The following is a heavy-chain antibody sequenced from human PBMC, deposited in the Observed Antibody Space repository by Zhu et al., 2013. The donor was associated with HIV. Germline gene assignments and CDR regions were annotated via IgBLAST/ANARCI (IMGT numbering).Heavy chain of an antibody. Sequence: QVHLVQSGAEVKKPGASVKVSCKASGYTFTSYGISWVRQAPGQGLEWMGWIRGYNGNTNYAQKLQGRVTMTTDTSTSTAYMELRSLRSDDTAVYYCARILYGDYSGDLDYWGQGTLVTVSS. V-gene: IGHV1-18*04. D-gene: IGHD4-17*01. CDR1: GYTFTSYG. CDR3: ARILYGDYSGDLDY. CDR2: IRGYNGNT. J-gene: IGHJ4*02.